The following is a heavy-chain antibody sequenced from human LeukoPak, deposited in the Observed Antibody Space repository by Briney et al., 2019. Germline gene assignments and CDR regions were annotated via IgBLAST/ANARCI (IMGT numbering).Heavy chain of an antibody. V-gene: IGHV4-34*01. CDR2: INHSGST. CDR3: ARESGTAICDY. D-gene: IGHD2-2*02. Sequence: SQTLSLTHAVYGGSFTGHYWSSVRQPPGKGLEWIGEINHSGSTNYNPSLKSRVTISVDTSKNQCSLQRSSVTAADTAVYYCARESGTAICDYWGQGTLVTVSS. CDR1: GGSFTGHY. J-gene: IGHJ4*02.